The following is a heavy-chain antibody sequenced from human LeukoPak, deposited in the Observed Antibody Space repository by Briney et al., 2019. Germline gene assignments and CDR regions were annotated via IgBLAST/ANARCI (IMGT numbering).Heavy chain of an antibody. CDR2: INGDGSLN. CDR3: TRDRAYGALDY. CDR1: GFTFSSYW. Sequence: GGSLRLSCAASGFTFSSYWMTWVRQAPGKGLEWVANINGDGSLNGHVASVKGRFTISRDNAKNSVYLQMISLRDEDTAVYYCTRDRAYGALDYWGQGTLVTVSS. J-gene: IGHJ4*02. V-gene: IGHV3-7*01. D-gene: IGHD4/OR15-4a*01.